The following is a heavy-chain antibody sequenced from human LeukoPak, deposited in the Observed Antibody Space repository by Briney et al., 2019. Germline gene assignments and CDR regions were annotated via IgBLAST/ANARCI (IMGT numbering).Heavy chain of an antibody. J-gene: IGHJ4*02. D-gene: IGHD3-22*01. V-gene: IGHV1-46*01. CDR2: INPSGGST. CDR3: ARDTRYCDSSGPADY. CDR1: GYTFTSYY. Sequence: ASVKVSCKASGYTFTSYYMHWVRQAPGQGLEWMGIINPSGGSTSYAQKFQGRVTMTRDMSTSTVYMELSSLRSEDTAVYYCARDTRYCDSSGPADYWGQGTLVTVSS.